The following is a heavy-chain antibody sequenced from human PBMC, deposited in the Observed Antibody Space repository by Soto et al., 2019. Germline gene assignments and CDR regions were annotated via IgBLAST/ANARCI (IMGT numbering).Heavy chain of an antibody. Sequence: QITLKESGPTLVKPTQTLTLTCTFSGFSLTTRGVGVGWIRQPPGKALECLALIYWDDDKGYSPSLQIRLSITKDTSKNQVVLTMTNVDPVDTATYYCTHIPNYYQYDWFDPWGQGTLVSVSS. J-gene: IGHJ5*02. CDR3: THIPNYYQYDWFDP. V-gene: IGHV2-5*02. D-gene: IGHD3-16*01. CDR2: IYWDDDK. CDR1: GFSLTTRGVG.